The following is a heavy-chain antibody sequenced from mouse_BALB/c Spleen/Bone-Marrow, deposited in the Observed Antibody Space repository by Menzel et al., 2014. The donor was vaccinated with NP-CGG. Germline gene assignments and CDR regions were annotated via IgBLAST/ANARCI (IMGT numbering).Heavy chain of an antibody. V-gene: IGHV1-7*01. Sequence: QVHVKQSGAELAKPGASVKMSCKASGYTFTSYWMHWVKQRPGQGLEWIVYINPSTGYTEYNQKFKDKATLTADKSSSTAYMQLSSLTSEDSAVYYCARERYAGYYFDYWGQGTTLTVSS. CDR2: INPSTGYT. CDR3: ARERYAGYYFDY. CDR1: GYTFTSYW. D-gene: IGHD2-3*01. J-gene: IGHJ2*01.